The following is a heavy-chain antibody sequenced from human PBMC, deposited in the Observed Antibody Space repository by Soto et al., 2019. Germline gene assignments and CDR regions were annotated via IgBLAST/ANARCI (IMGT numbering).Heavy chain of an antibody. V-gene: IGHV3-21*01. J-gene: IGHJ5*02. CDR3: AKVGGLRTICRWFDL. CDR2: ITISGNYI. D-gene: IGHD5-12*01. CDR1: GFAFQTFT. Sequence: GGSLRLSCAAPGFAFQTFTMEWLRQPPGKGLEWVSSITISGNYIYYADSVTGRFTISRDNGRNSVYLKMKSLRADDKAVYYCAKVGGLRTICRWFDLWGQGTLVTVSS.